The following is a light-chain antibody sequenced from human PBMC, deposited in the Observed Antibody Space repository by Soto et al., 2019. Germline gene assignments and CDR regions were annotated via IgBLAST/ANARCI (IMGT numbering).Light chain of an antibody. CDR3: QQYNNGSRT. J-gene: IGKJ1*01. Sequence: EIVMTQSPATLSVSPGERATLSCRASQSVSSNLAWYQQKPGQAPRLLIYGASPRATGIPARFSGSGSGIDFTLTIGSLQSEDCAVYYFQQYNNGSRTFGQGSRVEVK. CDR1: QSVSSN. V-gene: IGKV3-15*01. CDR2: GAS.